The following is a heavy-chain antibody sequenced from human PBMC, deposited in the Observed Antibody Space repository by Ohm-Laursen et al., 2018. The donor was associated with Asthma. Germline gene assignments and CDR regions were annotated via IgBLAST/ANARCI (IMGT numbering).Heavy chain of an antibody. Sequence: SLRLSCTASGFTFSSYAMSWVRQAPGKGLEWVSAISGSGGSTYYADSVKGRFTISRDNSKNTLYLQMNSLRAEDTAVYYCAKRGGYSGYDWGDYWGQGTLVTVSS. D-gene: IGHD5-12*01. V-gene: IGHV3-23*01. CDR3: AKRGGYSGYDWGDY. CDR2: ISGSGGST. J-gene: IGHJ4*02. CDR1: GFTFSSYA.